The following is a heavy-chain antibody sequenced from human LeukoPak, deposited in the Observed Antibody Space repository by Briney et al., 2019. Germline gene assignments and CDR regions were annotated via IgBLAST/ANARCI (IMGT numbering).Heavy chain of an antibody. D-gene: IGHD3-22*01. CDR2: IYYSGST. V-gene: IGHV4-59*01. Sequence: PSETLSLTCTVSGGSISSYYWSWIRQPPGKGLEWIGYIYYSGSTNYNPSLKSRVTVSVDTSKDQFSLKLNSVTPADTAVYYCARVTKNRGYYLDVWGKGTTVTISS. CDR3: ARVTKNRGYYLDV. J-gene: IGHJ6*03. CDR1: GGSISSYY.